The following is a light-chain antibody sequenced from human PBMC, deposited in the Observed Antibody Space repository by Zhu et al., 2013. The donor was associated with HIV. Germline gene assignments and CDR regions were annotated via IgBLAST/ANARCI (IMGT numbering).Light chain of an antibody. CDR1: QSVLYSSNNKNY. CDR2: WAS. J-gene: IGKJ4*01. Sequence: DIVMTQSPDSLAVSLGERATINCKSSQSVLYSSNNKNYLAWYQQKPGQPPKLLIYWASTRESGVPDRFSGSGSGTDFTLTISSLQAEDVAVYYCQQYYKYAAHFVGGT. CDR3: QQYYKYAAH. V-gene: IGKV4-1*01.